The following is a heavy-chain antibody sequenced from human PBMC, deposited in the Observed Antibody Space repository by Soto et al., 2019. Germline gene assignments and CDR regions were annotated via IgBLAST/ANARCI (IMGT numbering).Heavy chain of an antibody. CDR1: GGSISSSNW. CDR2: IYYSGGT. J-gene: IGHJ6*02. D-gene: IGHD3-3*01. Sequence: QVQLQESGPGLVQASGTLSLTCAVSGGSISSSNWWSWVRQPPGKGLEWIGEIYYSGGTNYNPSLNSRVTISVDKSMNRFSLNLTSVTAADTAVYYCARFNGFWSGFSMYSYYGMDVWGQGTTVSVSS. CDR3: ARFNGFWSGFSMYSYYGMDV. V-gene: IGHV4-4*02.